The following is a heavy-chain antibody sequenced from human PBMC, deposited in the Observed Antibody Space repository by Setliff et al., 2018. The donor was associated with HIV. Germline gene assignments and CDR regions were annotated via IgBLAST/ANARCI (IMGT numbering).Heavy chain of an antibody. J-gene: IGHJ3*02. V-gene: IGHV3-30*02. D-gene: IGHD6-19*01. Sequence: PGGSLRLSCAASGFTFSSYGMHWVRQAPGKGLEWVTFIRHDGINEDYRDSVKGRFSVSRDNSKNTVFLQMNSLRAEDTAVYYCAKPLGLVVATPDAFDIWGQGTMVTVSS. CDR3: AKPLGLVVATPDAFDI. CDR1: GFTFSSYG. CDR2: IRHDGINE.